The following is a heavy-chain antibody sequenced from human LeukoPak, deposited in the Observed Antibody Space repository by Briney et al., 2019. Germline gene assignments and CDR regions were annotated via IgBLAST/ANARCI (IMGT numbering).Heavy chain of an antibody. D-gene: IGHD3-22*01. CDR3: ARWRGYYDSSGYYYYTRPFAFDI. CDR2: ISGSGGST. CDR1: GFTFSSYA. V-gene: IGHV3-23*01. Sequence: GGSLRLSCAASGFTFSSYAMSWVRQAPGKGLEWVSAISGSGGSTYYADSVKGRFTISRDNSKNTLYLQMNSLRAEDTAVYYCARWRGYYDSSGYYYYTRPFAFDIWGQGTMVTVSS. J-gene: IGHJ3*02.